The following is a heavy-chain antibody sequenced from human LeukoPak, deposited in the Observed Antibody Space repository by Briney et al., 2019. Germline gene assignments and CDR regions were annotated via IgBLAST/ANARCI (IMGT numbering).Heavy chain of an antibody. CDR3: PTGGNYPFPYDY. J-gene: IGHJ4*02. D-gene: IGHD1-7*01. CDR2: IKSKTDGGTT. CDR1: GFTFSNAW. V-gene: IGHV3-15*01. Sequence: GGSLRLSCAASGFTFSNAWMSWVRQAPGKGLEWVGRIKSKTDGGTTDYAAPVKGRFTISRDDSKNTLYLQMNGLKTEDTAVYYCPTGGNYPFPYDYWGQGTLVTFSS.